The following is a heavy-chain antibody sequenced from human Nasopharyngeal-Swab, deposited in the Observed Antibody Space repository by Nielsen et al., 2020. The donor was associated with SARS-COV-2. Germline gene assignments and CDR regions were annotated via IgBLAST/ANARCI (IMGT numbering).Heavy chain of an antibody. Sequence: SETLSLTCAVSGGSFSANYWGWIRQPSGKGLEWIGGLNHGGRITANPYLKSRVTISVDTSKSQFSLKLSSVTAADTSVYYCARGLSGVVPAPILGLGPYYYFYYMDVWGKGTTVTVSS. V-gene: IGHV4-34*01. CDR2: LNHGGRI. CDR1: GGSFSANY. J-gene: IGHJ6*03. D-gene: IGHD2-2*01. CDR3: ARGLSGVVPAPILGLGPYYYFYYMDV.